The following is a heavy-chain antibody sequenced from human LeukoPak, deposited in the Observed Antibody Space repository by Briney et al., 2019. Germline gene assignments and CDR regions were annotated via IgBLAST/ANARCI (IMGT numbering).Heavy chain of an antibody. CDR2: IKQDGSEK. CDR1: GFTFSSYW. J-gene: IGHJ4*02. V-gene: IGHV3-7*01. D-gene: IGHD3-10*01. CDR3: TTDRWSRELLM. Sequence: GGSLRLSCAASGFTFSSYWMSWVRQAPGQGLEWVANIKQDGSEKYYVDYVKGRFTISRDNAKNSLYLQMNSLRAEDTAVYYCTTDRWSRELLMWGQGTLVTVSS.